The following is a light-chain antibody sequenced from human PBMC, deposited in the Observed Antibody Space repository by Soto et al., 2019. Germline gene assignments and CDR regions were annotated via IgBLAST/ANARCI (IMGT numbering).Light chain of an antibody. J-gene: IGKJ4*01. CDR2: GAS. V-gene: IGKV3-20*01. CDR3: QQYGGSPLVT. CDR1: QSVSSSY. Sequence: EIVLTQSPGTLSLSPGERATLSCRASQSVSSSYLAWYQQKPGQAPRLLIYGASSRATGIPDRFSGSGSGTDFTLTISGLEPEDFAVYYCQQYGGSPLVTFGGGTKVDI.